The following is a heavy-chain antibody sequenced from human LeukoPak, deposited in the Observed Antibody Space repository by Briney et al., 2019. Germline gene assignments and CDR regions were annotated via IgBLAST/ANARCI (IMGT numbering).Heavy chain of an antibody. CDR2: IYYSGST. Sequence: SETLSLTCTVSGGSISSYYWSWIRQPPGKGLEWIGYIYYSGSTNYNPSLKSRVTISVDTSKNQFSLKLSSVTAADTAVYYCARDRYGPYYYYYMDVWGKGTTVTVSS. D-gene: IGHD4-17*01. CDR1: GGSISSYY. V-gene: IGHV4-59*12. J-gene: IGHJ6*03. CDR3: ARDRYGPYYYYYMDV.